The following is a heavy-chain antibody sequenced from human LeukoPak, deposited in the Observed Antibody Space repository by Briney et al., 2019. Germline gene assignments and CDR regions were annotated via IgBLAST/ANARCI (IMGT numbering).Heavy chain of an antibody. Sequence: ASVKVSCKASGYTFTGYYMHWVRQAPGQGLEWMGIINPSGGSTSYAQKFQGRVTMTRDTSTSTVYMELSSLRSEDTAVYYCARDYGERTYFDYWGQGTLVTVSS. CDR1: GYTFTGYY. V-gene: IGHV1-46*01. D-gene: IGHD4-17*01. J-gene: IGHJ4*02. CDR3: ARDYGERTYFDY. CDR2: INPSGGST.